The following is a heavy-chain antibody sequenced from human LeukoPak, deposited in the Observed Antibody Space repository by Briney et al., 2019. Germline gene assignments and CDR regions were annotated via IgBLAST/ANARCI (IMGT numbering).Heavy chain of an antibody. J-gene: IGHJ4*02. CDR1: GDSINNYF. CDR2: IYASGTT. Sequence: SETLSLTCTVSGDSINNYFWSWIRQPAGKGLDWIGRIYASGTTNYNPSLKSQVTLSVDTSKNQFSLKLSSVTAADTAMYYCARESYASSYVFDFWGQGTLVTVSS. CDR3: ARESYASSYVFDF. V-gene: IGHV4-4*07. D-gene: IGHD6-6*01.